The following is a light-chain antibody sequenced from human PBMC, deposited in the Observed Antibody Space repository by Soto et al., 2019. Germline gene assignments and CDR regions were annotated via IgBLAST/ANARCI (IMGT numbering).Light chain of an antibody. J-gene: IGLJ2*01. CDR2: DVS. CDR1: SSDIGAYNS. V-gene: IGLV2-14*03. CDR3: SSYTTHSVRV. Sequence: QSALTQPASVSGSPGQSITISCTGTSSDIGAYNSVSWYQQHPGMAPQLMIYDVSYRPSGISSRFSGSKSGNTASLSISRLQAADEADYYCSSYTTHSVRVFGGGTKLTVL.